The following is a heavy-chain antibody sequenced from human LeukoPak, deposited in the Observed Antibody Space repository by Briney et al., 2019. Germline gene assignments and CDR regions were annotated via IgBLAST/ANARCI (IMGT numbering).Heavy chain of an antibody. CDR3: ARGHRSSSSFFDY. J-gene: IGHJ4*02. D-gene: IGHD6-19*01. CDR1: SGYA. Sequence: GGSLTLSCAAFSGYAMSWVRQAPGKGPEWVSAISGRGDDTYYAESVKGRFTISRDNSKNTLHLQMNSLRAEDTAVYYYARGHRSSSSFFDYWDQVTLVTVSS. V-gene: IGHV3-23*01. CDR2: ISGRGDDT.